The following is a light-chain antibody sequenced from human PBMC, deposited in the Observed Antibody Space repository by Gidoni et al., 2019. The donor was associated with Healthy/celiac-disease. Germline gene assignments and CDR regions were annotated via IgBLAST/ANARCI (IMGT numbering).Light chain of an antibody. CDR3: QQYDNPCT. CDR1: QDISNY. CDR2: DAS. J-gene: IGKJ3*01. Sequence: DIKMTQSPSSLSASVGDRVTITCQASQDISNYLNWYQQKPGKAPKLRIYDASNLETGVTSRFSGSGSGTDFTFTISSLQHEDIAKYYCQQYDNPCTFGPGTKVDIK. V-gene: IGKV1-33*01.